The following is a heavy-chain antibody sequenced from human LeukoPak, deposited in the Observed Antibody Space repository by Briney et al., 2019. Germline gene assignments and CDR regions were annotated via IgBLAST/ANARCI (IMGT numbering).Heavy chain of an antibody. J-gene: IGHJ3*02. V-gene: IGHV3-15*01. Sequence: GGSLRLSCVASGITFSNAWMSWVRQAPGKGLEWVGRIKSKTDGGATDYAAPVKGRFTISRDDSKNTPYLQMNSLKTEDTAVYFCTTKKVYCSGGSCYSGAFDIWGQGTMVTVSS. CDR2: IKSKTDGGAT. CDR1: GITFSNAW. CDR3: TTKKVYCSGGSCYSGAFDI. D-gene: IGHD2-15*01.